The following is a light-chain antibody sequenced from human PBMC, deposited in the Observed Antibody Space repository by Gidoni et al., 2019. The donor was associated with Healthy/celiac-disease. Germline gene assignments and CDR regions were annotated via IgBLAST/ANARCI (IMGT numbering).Light chain of an antibody. CDR1: SSDVGGYNY. Sequence: QSALTQPPAAPGSPGPPVTISCTGTSSDVGGYNYVSWYQQHPDKAPKLMIYEVSKRPSGVPDRFSGSKSGNTATLTVSVLQAEDEADYYCSSYAGSNNYVVFGGGTKLTVL. V-gene: IGLV2-8*01. J-gene: IGLJ2*01. CDR3: SSYAGSNNYVV. CDR2: EVS.